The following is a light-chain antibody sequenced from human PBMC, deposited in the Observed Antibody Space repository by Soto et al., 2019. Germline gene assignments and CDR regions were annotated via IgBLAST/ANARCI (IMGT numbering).Light chain of an antibody. CDR3: QQYNKWPGT. CDR2: GAS. V-gene: IGKV3-15*01. Sequence: EVVMTQSPATLSVSPGERATLSCRASETVNSNLAWYQQKPGQAPRLLIYGASTRATGIPVKFGGSGSGTEFILTISTLQSEDFAVYYCQQYNKWPGTFGQGTKVEVK. J-gene: IGKJ1*01. CDR1: ETVNSN.